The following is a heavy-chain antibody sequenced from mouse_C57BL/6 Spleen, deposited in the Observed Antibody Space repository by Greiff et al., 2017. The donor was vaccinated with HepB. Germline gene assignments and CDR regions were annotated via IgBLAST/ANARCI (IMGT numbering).Heavy chain of an antibody. Sequence: EVQLVESGGGLVKPGGSLKLSCAASGFTFSDYGMHWVRQAPEKGLEWVAYISSGSSTIYYADTVKGRFTISRDNAKNNLFLQMTSLRSEDTAMYYCARRYSNYFYFDYWGQGTTLTVSS. CDR2: ISSGSSTI. V-gene: IGHV5-17*01. CDR1: GFTFSDYG. J-gene: IGHJ2*01. CDR3: ARRYSNYFYFDY. D-gene: IGHD2-5*01.